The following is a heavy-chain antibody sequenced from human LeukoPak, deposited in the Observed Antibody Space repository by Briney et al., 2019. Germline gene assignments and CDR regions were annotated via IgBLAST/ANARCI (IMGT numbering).Heavy chain of an antibody. D-gene: IGHD5-18*01. J-gene: IGHJ4*02. CDR1: GGSISSGSYY. CDR3: ARERTDTSMDY. CDR2: IYTSGST. Sequence: SQTLSLTCTVSGGSISSGSYYWTWIRQPAGKGLEWIGRIYTSGSTNHNPFLKNRVTISLDTSKNQFSLKLISVTAADTAVYFCARERTDTSMDYWGQGTLVTVSS. V-gene: IGHV4-61*02.